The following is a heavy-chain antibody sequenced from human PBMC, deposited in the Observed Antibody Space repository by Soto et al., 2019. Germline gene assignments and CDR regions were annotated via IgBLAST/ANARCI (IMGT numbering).Heavy chain of an antibody. Sequence: SETLSLTCXVSGGSISNYYWSWIRQPPGKGLQWIGYIFSSGSTNYNPSLKSRVTISVDTSKNQFSLNLSSVTAADTAVYYCARQRRDFDYWGQGSLVTVSS. CDR1: GGSISNYY. CDR2: IFSSGST. CDR3: ARQRRDFDY. V-gene: IGHV4-59*08. J-gene: IGHJ4*02.